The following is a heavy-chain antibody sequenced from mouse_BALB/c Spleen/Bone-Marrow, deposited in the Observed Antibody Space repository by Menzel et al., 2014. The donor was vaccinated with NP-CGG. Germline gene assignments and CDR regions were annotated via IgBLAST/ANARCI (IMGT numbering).Heavy chain of an antibody. Sequence: QVQLQQSGPELVKPGASVKISCKASGYAFSSSWMNWVKQRPGQGLEWIGRIYPGDGSTKYNEKFKGKTTLTADKSSSTAYMLLSSLTSEDSAIYFCARDYDGYAMDYWGQGTSVT. J-gene: IGHJ4*01. V-gene: IGHV1-82*01. CDR3: ARDYDGYAMDY. CDR2: IYPGDGST. CDR1: GYAFSSSW. D-gene: IGHD2-4*01.